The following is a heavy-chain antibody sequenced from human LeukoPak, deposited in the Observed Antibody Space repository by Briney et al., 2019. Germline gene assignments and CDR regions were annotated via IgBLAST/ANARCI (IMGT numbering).Heavy chain of an antibody. Sequence: ASVKLSCTASGYTFNRYGISWVRHAPAQGLEWMGWISAYNGNTKNAQNLQGRVTMTTDTSTTTAYMELKSLKSDDTAVYYCARGHSTSWPEYFQHWGQGTLVTVSS. D-gene: IGHD6-13*01. V-gene: IGHV1-18*01. CDR1: GYTFNRYG. CDR2: ISAYNGNT. CDR3: ARGHSTSWPEYFQH. J-gene: IGHJ1*01.